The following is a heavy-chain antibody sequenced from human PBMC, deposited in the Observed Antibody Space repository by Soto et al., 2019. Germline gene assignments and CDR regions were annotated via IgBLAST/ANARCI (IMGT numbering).Heavy chain of an antibody. CDR1: GFTFSTYS. CDR2: ISSSSSYI. D-gene: IGHD3-22*01. CDR3: ASPESYYDPSGWYY. J-gene: IGHJ4*02. V-gene: IGHV3-21*01. Sequence: EVQLVESGGGLVKPGGSLRLSCAASGFTFSTYSMNWVRQPPGKGLEWVSSISSSSSYIYYADSVKGRFPSSRENAQNSLYLQMNSPRAEDMVVYYCASPESYYDPSGWYYWGQGTLVTVSS.